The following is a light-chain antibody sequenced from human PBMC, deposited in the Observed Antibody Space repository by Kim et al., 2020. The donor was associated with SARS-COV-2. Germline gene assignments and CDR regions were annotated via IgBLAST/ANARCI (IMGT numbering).Light chain of an antibody. J-gene: IGLJ3*02. CDR2: DVS. V-gene: IGLV2-11*01. Sequence: PGQSVTLPCLGTSSDVGGYNDVSWYQQHPGKAPKLMIYDVSKRPSGVPDRFSGSKSGNTASLTISGLQAEDEADYYCCSYAGSYTVFGGGTQLTVL. CDR1: SSDVGGYND. CDR3: CSYAGSYTV.